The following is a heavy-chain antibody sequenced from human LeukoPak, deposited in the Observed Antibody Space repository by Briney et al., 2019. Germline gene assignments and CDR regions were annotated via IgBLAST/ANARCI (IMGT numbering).Heavy chain of an antibody. CDR1: AFTFSNYW. CDR2: IKEDGSEI. Sequence: GGSLRLSCAASAFTFSNYWMSWVRQAPGEGLEWVANIKEDGSEINYVDSVKGRFTISRDNAKNSLYLQMNGLRVDDTAVYYCARDRGYSTFDYWGQGTLVTVSS. CDR3: ARDRGYSTFDY. J-gene: IGHJ4*02. D-gene: IGHD4-23*01. V-gene: IGHV3-7*01.